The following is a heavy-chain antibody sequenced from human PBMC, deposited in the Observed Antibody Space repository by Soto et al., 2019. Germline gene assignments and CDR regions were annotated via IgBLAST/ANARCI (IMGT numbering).Heavy chain of an antibody. D-gene: IGHD2-8*01. Sequence: SETLSLTCAVYGGSFSGYYWSWIRQPPGKGLEWIGEINHSGSTNYNPSLKSRVTISVDTSKNQFSLKLSSVTAADTAVYYCARGEGVLMVYAIVWWFDPWGQGTLVTVSS. CDR2: INHSGST. CDR1: GGSFSGYY. V-gene: IGHV4-34*01. CDR3: ARGEGVLMVYAIVWWFDP. J-gene: IGHJ5*02.